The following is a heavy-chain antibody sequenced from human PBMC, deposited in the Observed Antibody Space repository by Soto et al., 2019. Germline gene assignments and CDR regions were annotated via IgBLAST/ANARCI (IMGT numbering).Heavy chain of an antibody. J-gene: IGHJ6*02. D-gene: IGHD1-1*01. V-gene: IGHV3-21*01. CDR3: GRVATTGTTSRYYGMDV. CDR1: GFTFSSYS. Sequence: EVQLVESGGGLVKPGGSLRLSCAASGFTFSSYSMNWVRQAPGKGLEWVSSISSSSSYIYYADSVKGRFTISRDNAKNSLYLQMNSLRAEDTAMYYCGRVATTGTTSRYYGMDVWGQGTKVTVSS. CDR2: ISSSSSYI.